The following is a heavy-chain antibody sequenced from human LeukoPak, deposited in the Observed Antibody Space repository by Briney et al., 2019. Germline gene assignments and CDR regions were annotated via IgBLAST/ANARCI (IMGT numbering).Heavy chain of an antibody. CDR3: ARVGELRPPDY. CDR2: ISSSGSTI. J-gene: IGHJ4*02. CDR1: GFTFSSHE. D-gene: IGHD1-26*01. Sequence: GGSLRLSCAASGFTFSSHEMNWVRQAPGKGLEWVSYISSSGSTIYYADSVKGRFTISRDNAKNSLYLQMNSLRAEDTAVYYCARVGELRPPDYWGQGTLVTVSS. V-gene: IGHV3-48*03.